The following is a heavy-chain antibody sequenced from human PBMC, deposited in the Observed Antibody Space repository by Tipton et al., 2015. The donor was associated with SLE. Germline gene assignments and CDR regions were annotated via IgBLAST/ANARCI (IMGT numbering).Heavy chain of an antibody. J-gene: IGHJ4*02. CDR2: IYYSGSS. CDR1: GGSISSKTYY. Sequence: GLVKPSGTLSLTCTVSGGSISSKTYYWGWIRQPPGKGLEWIGSIYYSGSSYYNPSLKSRVTISVDTSKNQFSLKLSSVTAADTAVYYCARDPNGGYGSFDYWGLGALVTVSS. CDR3: ARDPNGGYGSFDY. V-gene: IGHV4-39*07. D-gene: IGHD4-17*01.